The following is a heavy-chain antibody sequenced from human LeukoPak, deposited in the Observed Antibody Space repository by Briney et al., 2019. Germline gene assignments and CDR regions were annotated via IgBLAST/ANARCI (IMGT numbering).Heavy chain of an antibody. Sequence: PGGSLRLSCAASGFTFSSYWMSWVRQAPGKGLEWVANIKQDGSKKYYVDSVKGRFTISRDNAKNSLYLQMNSLRAEDTAVYYCARNAYYYDSSGYYLPTSYFDYWGQGTLVTVSS. D-gene: IGHD3-22*01. CDR1: GFTFSSYW. J-gene: IGHJ4*02. CDR2: IKQDGSKK. CDR3: ARNAYYYDSSGYYLPTSYFDY. V-gene: IGHV3-7*01.